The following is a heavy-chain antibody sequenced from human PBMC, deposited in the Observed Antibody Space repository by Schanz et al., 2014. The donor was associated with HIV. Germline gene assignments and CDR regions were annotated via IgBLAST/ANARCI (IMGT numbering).Heavy chain of an antibody. Sequence: QVQLVESGGGVVQPGKSLRLSCAASGFTFRNFGMHWVRQAPGKGQEWVAVIGYDGTNIDYADSVKGRFTVSRDNSKNMLYLQMNSLRAEDTAVYYCAREYYSRNWNWFDPWGQGTLVTVSS. CDR2: IGYDGTNI. D-gene: IGHD6-13*01. CDR1: GFTFRNFG. V-gene: IGHV3-33*01. J-gene: IGHJ5*02. CDR3: AREYYSRNWNWFDP.